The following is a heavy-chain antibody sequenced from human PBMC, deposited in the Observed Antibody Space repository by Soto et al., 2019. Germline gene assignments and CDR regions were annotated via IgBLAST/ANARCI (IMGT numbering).Heavy chain of an antibody. J-gene: IGHJ4*02. D-gene: IGHD5-18*01. CDR1: GGTFSSYA. Sequence: SVKVSCKASGGTFSSYAISWVRQAPGQGLEWMGGIIPIFGTANYAQKFQGRVTITADESTSTAYMELSSLRSEDTAVYYCATDTAMASFDYWGQGTLVNVSS. V-gene: IGHV1-69*13. CDR3: ATDTAMASFDY. CDR2: IIPIFGTA.